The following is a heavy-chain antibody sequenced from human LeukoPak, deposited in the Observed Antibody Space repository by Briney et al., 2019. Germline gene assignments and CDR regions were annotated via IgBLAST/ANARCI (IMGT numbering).Heavy chain of an antibody. V-gene: IGHV4-34*01. J-gene: IGHJ1*01. CDR3: ARGSPFQE. CDR2: IDHSGDT. Sequence: PSETLSLTCAVYGGSISGFYYTWIRQPPGKGLEWIGEIDHSGDTNYNPSLKSRAIVSADTSKSQFSLKLTSVTAADAAVYYCARGSPFQEWGQGTLVTVSS. CDR1: GGSISGFY.